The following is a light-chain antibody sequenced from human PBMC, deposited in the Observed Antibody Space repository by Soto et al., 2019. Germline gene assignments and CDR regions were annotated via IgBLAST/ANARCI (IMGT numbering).Light chain of an antibody. CDR3: AAWDASMNGYV. CDR2: SNN. J-gene: IGLJ1*01. CDR1: SSNIGSNT. Sequence: QSVLTQPPSASGTPGQRVTISCSGSSSNIGSNTVNWYQQLPGTAPKLLIYSNNQRPSRVPDRFSGSKSGTSASLAISGLQSEDEAAYYCAAWDASMNGYVFGTGTKVTVL. V-gene: IGLV1-44*01.